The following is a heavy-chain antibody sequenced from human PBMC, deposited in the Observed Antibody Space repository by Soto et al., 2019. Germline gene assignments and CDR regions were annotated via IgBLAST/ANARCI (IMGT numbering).Heavy chain of an antibody. V-gene: IGHV4-31*11. CDR1: GGPISTSGIY. CDR3: ARNGFSNSPAYYFDF. D-gene: IGHD6-6*01. J-gene: IGHJ4*02. Sequence: QVQLQESGPGLVKPSQTLSLTCAVSGGPISTSGIYWSWIRQHPGKGLEWIGYIYYSGVTYYNPSLKGRVTISVDTSKNQFSLKLNSVTAADTAVYYCARNGFSNSPAYYFDFWGQGTLVTVSS. CDR2: IYYSGVT.